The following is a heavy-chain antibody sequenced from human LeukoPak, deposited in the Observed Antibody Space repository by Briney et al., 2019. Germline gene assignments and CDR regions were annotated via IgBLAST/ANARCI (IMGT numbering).Heavy chain of an antibody. Sequence: GGSLRLSCAASGFSVSNYYMSWVRKAPGKGLEWVSVIYSGGDSGGETYYADSMKGRFTLSRDNFKNTLFLQMNSLRAEDTAVYYCTRDPDAWGQGTLVTVSS. J-gene: IGHJ5*02. CDR1: GFSVSNYY. CDR2: IYSGGDSGGET. CDR3: TRDPDA. V-gene: IGHV3-66*01.